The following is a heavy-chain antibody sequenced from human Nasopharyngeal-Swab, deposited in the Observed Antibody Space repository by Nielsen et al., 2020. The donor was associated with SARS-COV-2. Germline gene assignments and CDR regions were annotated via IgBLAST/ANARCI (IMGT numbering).Heavy chain of an antibody. V-gene: IGHV3-33*05. Sequence: VRQAPGKGLEWVAVISYDGSNKYYADSVKGRFTISRDNSKNTLYLQMNSLRAEDTAVYYCASEGTYCSGGSCYGYWGQGTLVTVSS. CDR2: ISYDGSNK. D-gene: IGHD2-15*01. J-gene: IGHJ4*02. CDR3: ASEGTYCSGGSCYGY.